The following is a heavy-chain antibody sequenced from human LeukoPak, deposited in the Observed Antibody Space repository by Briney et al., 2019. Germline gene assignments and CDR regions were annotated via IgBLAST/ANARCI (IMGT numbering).Heavy chain of an antibody. J-gene: IGHJ3*02. CDR1: GGPISSRSCY. Sequence: SETLSLTCAVSGGPISSRSCYWGWIRQPPGKGLEWIGSIYYTGSTYHNPSLKSRVTMSVDTSMHQFSLNLNSVTAADTAVYYCAREDDVLADNAFDIWGQGTMVTVSS. CDR2: IYYTGST. CDR3: AREDDVLADNAFDI. V-gene: IGHV4-39*07. D-gene: IGHD3-9*01.